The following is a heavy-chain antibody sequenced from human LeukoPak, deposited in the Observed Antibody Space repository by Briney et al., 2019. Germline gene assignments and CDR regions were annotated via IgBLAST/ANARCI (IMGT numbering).Heavy chain of an antibody. CDR2: IDTAGNA. D-gene: IGHD6-13*01. V-gene: IGHV3-13*01. Sequence: GGSLRLSCAASEFTFSSYDMHWVRQATGKGLEWVSTIDTAGNAWYPDSVKGRFTISRENAKNSLNLQMNSLRVGDTAVYYCARAKMPGIQTAGRVNYLDSWGQGTLVTVSA. J-gene: IGHJ4*02. CDR3: ARAKMPGIQTAGRVNYLDS. CDR1: EFTFSSYD.